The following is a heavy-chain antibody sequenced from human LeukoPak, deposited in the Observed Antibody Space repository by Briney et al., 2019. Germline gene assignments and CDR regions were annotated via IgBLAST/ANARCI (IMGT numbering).Heavy chain of an antibody. CDR3: ARGGPAAGRFDY. CDR1: GFTFSSNY. D-gene: IGHD6-13*01. CDR2: IYSGGST. J-gene: IGHJ4*02. Sequence: GGSLRLSCAASGFTFSSNYMSWVRQAPGKGLEWVSVIYSGGSTYYADSVKGRFTISRDNSKNTLYLQMNSLRAEDTAVYYCARGGPAAGRFDYWGQGTLVTVSS. V-gene: IGHV3-66*01.